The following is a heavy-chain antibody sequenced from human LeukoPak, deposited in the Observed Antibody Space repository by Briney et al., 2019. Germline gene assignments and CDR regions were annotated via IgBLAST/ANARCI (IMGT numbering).Heavy chain of an antibody. J-gene: IGHJ5*02. Sequence: SVKVSCKASGGTFSSYAISWVRQAPGQGLEWMGGIIPIFGTANYAQKFQGRVTITADESTSTAYMELSSLRSEDTAVYYCASLLEWPKNWFDPWGQGTLVTVSS. V-gene: IGHV1-69*13. CDR3: ASLLEWPKNWFDP. CDR2: IIPIFGTA. D-gene: IGHD3-3*01. CDR1: GGTFSSYA.